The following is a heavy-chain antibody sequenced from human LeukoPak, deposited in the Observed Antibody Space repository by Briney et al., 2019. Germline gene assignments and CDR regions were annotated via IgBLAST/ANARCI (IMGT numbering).Heavy chain of an antibody. CDR3: ARAYDSSGYYSY. D-gene: IGHD3-22*01. CDR1: GYTFTGYY. J-gene: IGHJ4*02. CDR2: INPNSGGT. Sequence: ASVKVSCKASGYTFTGYYMHWVRQAPGQGLEWMGWINPNSGGTNYAQKFQGRVTMTRDTSISTAYMELSSLRSEDTAVYYCARAYDSSGYYSYWGQGTLVTVSS. V-gene: IGHV1-2*02.